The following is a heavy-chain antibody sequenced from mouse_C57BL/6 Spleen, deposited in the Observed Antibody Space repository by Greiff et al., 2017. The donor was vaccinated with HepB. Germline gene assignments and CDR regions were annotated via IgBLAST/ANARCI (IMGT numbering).Heavy chain of an antibody. V-gene: IGHV1-82*01. CDR2: IYPGDGDT. CDR1: GYAFSSSW. CDR3: AREGDGPDY. Sequence: VQLQQSGPELVKPGASVKISCKASGYAFSSSWMNWVKQRPGKGLEWIGRIYPGDGDTNYNGKFKGKATLTADKSSSTAYMQLSSLTSEDSAVYFCAREGDGPDYWGQGTTLTVSS. J-gene: IGHJ2*01. D-gene: IGHD2-3*01.